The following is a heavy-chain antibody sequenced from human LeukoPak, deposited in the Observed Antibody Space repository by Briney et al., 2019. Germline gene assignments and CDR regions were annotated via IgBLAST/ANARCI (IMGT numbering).Heavy chain of an antibody. J-gene: IGHJ4*02. CDR1: GFTFSSYA. CDR3: AKEPRGSSSRLIYFDY. V-gene: IGHV3-23*01. Sequence: GGSLRLSCAASGFTFSSYAMSWVRQAPGKGLEWVSAISGSGGSTYYADSVKGRFTISRDNSKNTLYLLMNSLRAEDTAVYYCAKEPRGSSSRLIYFDYWGQGTLVTVSS. CDR2: ISGSGGST. D-gene: IGHD6-13*01.